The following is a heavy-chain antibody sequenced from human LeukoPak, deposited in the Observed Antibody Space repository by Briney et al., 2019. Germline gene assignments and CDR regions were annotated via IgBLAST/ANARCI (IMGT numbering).Heavy chain of an antibody. D-gene: IGHD2-2*01. CDR2: ISAYNGNT. CDR1: GYTFTSYG. CDR3: ARPKEGCSSTSCYGFDY. V-gene: IGHV1-18*01. J-gene: IGHJ4*02. Sequence: ASVKVSCKASGYTFTSYGISWVRQAPGQGLEWMGWISAYNGNTNYAQKLQGRVTMTRDMSTSTVYMELSSLRSEDTAVYYCARPKEGCSSTSCYGFDYWGQGTLVTVSS.